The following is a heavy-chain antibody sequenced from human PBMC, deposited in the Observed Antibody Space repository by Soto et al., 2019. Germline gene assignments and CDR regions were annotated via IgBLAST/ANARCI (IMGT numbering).Heavy chain of an antibody. D-gene: IGHD3-22*01. V-gene: IGHV1-69*01. CDR2: IIPIFGTA. Sequence: QVQLVQSGAEVKKPGSSVKVSCKASGGTFSSYAISWVRQAPGQGLEWMGGIIPIFGTANYAQKFQGRVTITADESTSTAYMELSSLRSEDTAVYYCRFVPYYYDSSGYEYYFDYWGQGTLVTVSS. CDR3: RFVPYYYDSSGYEYYFDY. CDR1: GGTFSSYA. J-gene: IGHJ4*02.